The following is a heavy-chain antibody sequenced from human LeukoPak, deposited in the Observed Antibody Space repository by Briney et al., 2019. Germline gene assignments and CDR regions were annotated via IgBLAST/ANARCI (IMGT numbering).Heavy chain of an antibody. CDR2: ISGSGGST. J-gene: IGHJ4*02. CDR3: ARVRGSGWSYDY. CDR1: GFTFSSYS. D-gene: IGHD6-19*01. Sequence: GRSLRLSCAASGFTFSSYSMNWVRQAPGKGLEWVSAISGSGGSTYYADSVKGRFTISRDNSKNTLYLQMNSLRAEDTAVYYCARVRGSGWSYDYWGQGTLVTVSS. V-gene: IGHV3-23*01.